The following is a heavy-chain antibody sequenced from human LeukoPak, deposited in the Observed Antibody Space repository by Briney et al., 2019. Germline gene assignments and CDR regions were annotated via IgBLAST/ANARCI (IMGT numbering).Heavy chain of an antibody. D-gene: IGHD5/OR15-5a*01. CDR3: ARDLPNHYYYYYMDV. CDR1: GFTFNTYT. Sequence: GGSLRLSCEASGFTFNTYTINWVRQAPGKGLEWVSSISIGSIDIYYADSVKGRFTISRDDAKNSVYLQMNSLRAEDTAVYYCARDLPNHYYYYYMDVWGKGTTVTISS. J-gene: IGHJ6*03. CDR2: ISIGSIDI. V-gene: IGHV3-21*01.